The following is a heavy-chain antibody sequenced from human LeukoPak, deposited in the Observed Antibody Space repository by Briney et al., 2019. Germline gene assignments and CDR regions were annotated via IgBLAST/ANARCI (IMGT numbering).Heavy chain of an antibody. CDR1: GFTFRNYG. CDR2: IWYDGTHE. V-gene: IGHV3-33*03. CDR3: AKDAEDFGDFYFDP. D-gene: IGHD2-21*02. Sequence: GRSLRLSCSASGFTFRNYGMHWVRQAPGKGLEWVAAIWYDGTHEFYVDSVKGRFTISRDNSKNTLFLEMNSLRAEDTAVYYCAKDAEDFGDFYFDPWGQGALVTVSS. J-gene: IGHJ4*02.